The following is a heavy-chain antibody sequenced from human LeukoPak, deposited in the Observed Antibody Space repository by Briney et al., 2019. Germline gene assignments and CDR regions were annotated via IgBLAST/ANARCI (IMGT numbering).Heavy chain of an antibody. CDR1: GGTFSSYA. CDR2: IIPIFGTA. CDR3: ARRRRDKWELHGGLDY. D-gene: IGHD1-26*01. V-gene: IGHV1-69*13. Sequence: SVKVSCKASGGTFSSYAISWVRQAPGQGIEWMGGIIPIFGTANYAQKFQGRVTITANESTSTAYMELSSLRSEDTAVYYCARRRRDKWELHGGLDYWGQGTLVTVSS. J-gene: IGHJ4*02.